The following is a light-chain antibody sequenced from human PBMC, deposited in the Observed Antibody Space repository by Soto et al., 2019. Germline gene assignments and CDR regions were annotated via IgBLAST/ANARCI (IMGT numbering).Light chain of an antibody. Sequence: QSVLTQPASVSGSPGQSITISCTGTSSDIGYYNYVSWFHQHPGKAPKLIISQVTNRPSGISTRFSGSKSGNTASLTISGLQAEDEALYYCSSHTIGSPYVFGTGTKLTVL. CDR1: SSDIGYYNY. CDR2: QVT. CDR3: SSHTIGSPYV. V-gene: IGLV2-14*01. J-gene: IGLJ1*01.